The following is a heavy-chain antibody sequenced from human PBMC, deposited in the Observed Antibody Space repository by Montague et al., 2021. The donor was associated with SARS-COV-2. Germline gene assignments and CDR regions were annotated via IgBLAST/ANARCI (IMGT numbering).Heavy chain of an antibody. CDR3: ASHCGGGRCYFGMDV. CDR2: ISHGGGT. D-gene: IGHD2-15*01. CDR1: GGSFSSY. V-gene: IGHV4-34*01. Sequence: SETLSLTCDVYGGSFSSYWSWIRQPPGRGLEWVGHISHGGGTNYNPSLXXRFTISVDTSKNQVSLKLSSVTAADTAVYYCASHCGGGRCYFGMDVWSQGTTVTVSS. J-gene: IGHJ6*02.